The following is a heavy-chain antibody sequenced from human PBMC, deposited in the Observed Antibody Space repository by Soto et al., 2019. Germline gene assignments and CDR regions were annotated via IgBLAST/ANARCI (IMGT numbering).Heavy chain of an antibody. CDR1: GGPISSGDYY. J-gene: IGHJ4*02. Sequence: SETLSLICNVSGGPISSGDYYWSWIRQPPGKGLEWIGSIYYSGSTYYNPSLKSRVTISVDTSKNQFSLKLSSVTAADTAVYYCARGMTTVTTFDYWGQGTLVTVSS. V-gene: IGHV4-39*01. CDR3: ARGMTTVTTFDY. CDR2: IYYSGST. D-gene: IGHD4-17*01.